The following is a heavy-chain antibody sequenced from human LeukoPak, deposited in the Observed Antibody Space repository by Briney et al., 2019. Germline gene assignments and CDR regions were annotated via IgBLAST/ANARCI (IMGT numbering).Heavy chain of an antibody. CDR3: AKDPVYGSGQSHPSDY. CDR2: VSGNGGIT. CDR1: GFTFSSYA. J-gene: IGHJ4*02. V-gene: IGHV3-23*01. Sequence: GGSLRLSCAASGFTFSSYAMSWVRQAPGKGLEWVSTVSGNGGITYYADSMKGRFTISRDNSKNTLFLQMNSLRGEDAAVYYCAKDPVYGSGQSHPSDYWGQGTLVTVSS. D-gene: IGHD3-3*01.